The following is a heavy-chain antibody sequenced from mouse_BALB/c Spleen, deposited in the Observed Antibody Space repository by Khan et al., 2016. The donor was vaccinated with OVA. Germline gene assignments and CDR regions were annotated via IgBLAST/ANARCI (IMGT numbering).Heavy chain of an antibody. V-gene: IGHV3-8*02. CDR2: ISYSGST. CDR3: ARYDYDYDGAFAY. CDR1: GDSITSGY. D-gene: IGHD2-4*01. J-gene: IGHJ3*01. Sequence: EVELVESGPSLVKPSQTLSLTCSVTGDSITSGYWNWIRKFPGNKLEYMGYISYSGSTYYNPSLKSRISITRDTSKNQYYLQLNSVTTEDTATYYCARYDYDYDGAFAYWDQGTLVTVSA.